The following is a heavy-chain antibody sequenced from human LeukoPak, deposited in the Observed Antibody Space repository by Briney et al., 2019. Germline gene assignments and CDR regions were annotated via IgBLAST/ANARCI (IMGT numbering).Heavy chain of an antibody. Sequence: PSETLSLTCTVSGASISTYYWGWIRQPPEKRPEWVGHISCSGGTNYNPSVKSRVTISMDTSKNQFSLNLSSVTAADTAVYYCARVPDTSGYFYYFDYWGRGTLVTVSS. CDR1: GASISTYY. CDR3: ARVPDTSGYFYYFDY. CDR2: ISCSGGT. J-gene: IGHJ4*02. D-gene: IGHD3-22*01. V-gene: IGHV4-59*01.